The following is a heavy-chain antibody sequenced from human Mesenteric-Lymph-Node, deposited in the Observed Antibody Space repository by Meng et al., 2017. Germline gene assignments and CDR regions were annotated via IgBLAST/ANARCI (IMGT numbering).Heavy chain of an antibody. CDR2: IYHGVNI. D-gene: IGHD2-15*01. J-gene: IGHJ5*02. CDR3: VRDTRRGGGWFDP. V-gene: IGHV4-30-4*01. Sequence: QVQLQQSGPGLVKPSQTLPLTCAISGDSVSGDSISSGEYFWSWIRQPPGKGLEWIGYIYHGVNIYYTPSLRSRVTISVDKSRSQFSLKLTSVSAADTAVYYCVRDTRRGGGWFDPWGQGTLVTVSS. CDR1: GDSISSGEYF.